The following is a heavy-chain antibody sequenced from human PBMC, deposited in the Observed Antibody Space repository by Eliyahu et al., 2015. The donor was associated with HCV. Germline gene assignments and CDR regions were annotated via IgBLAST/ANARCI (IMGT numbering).Heavy chain of an antibody. CDR3: ARGGSDNPLSSWDF. CDR1: GFTFSDHY. D-gene: IGHD1-1*01. Sequence: EVQLVESGGGLVQPGGSLRXSCTTSGFTFSDHYMDWVRQAPGKGLEWIGRSRNKANSYTTQYAASVRDRCTISRDNSENSLFLQMRSLKTEDSGVYYCARGGSDNPLSSWDFWGQGTLVTVSS. CDR2: SRNKANSYTT. V-gene: IGHV3-72*01. J-gene: IGHJ4*02.